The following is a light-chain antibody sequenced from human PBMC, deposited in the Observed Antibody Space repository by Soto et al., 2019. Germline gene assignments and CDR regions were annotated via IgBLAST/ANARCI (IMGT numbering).Light chain of an antibody. J-gene: IGLJ2*01. CDR1: SSDVGGCLD. Sequence: QSALTQPASVSGSPGQSITISCTGTSSDVGGCLDVSWFQQHPGKAPKLMIYAVSNRPSGIAHRFSGSKSGNTASLTIAGLQAEDAADYYWSSYSSRSAPVVFGGGTKLTVL. V-gene: IGLV2-14*01. CDR2: AVS. CDR3: SSYSSRSAPVV.